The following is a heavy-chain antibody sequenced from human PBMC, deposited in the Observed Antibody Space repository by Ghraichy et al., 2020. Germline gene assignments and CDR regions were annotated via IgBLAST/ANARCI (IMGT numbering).Heavy chain of an antibody. J-gene: IGHJ4*02. CDR2: IYYSGGT. V-gene: IGHV4-59*01. CDR1: GGSITGYY. Sequence: SETLSLTCTVSGGSITGYYWSWIRQLPGKGLEWIGYIYYSGGTNYNPSLKSRVTISVDTSKNQFSLNLRSVTATDTAVYYCARLSSSSEIDYWGQGALVTVSS. D-gene: IGHD6-6*01. CDR3: ARLSSSSEIDY.